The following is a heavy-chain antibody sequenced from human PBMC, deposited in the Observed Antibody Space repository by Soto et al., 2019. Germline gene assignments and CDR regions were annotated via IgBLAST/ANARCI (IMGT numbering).Heavy chain of an antibody. J-gene: IGHJ5*02. CDR2: IIPIFGTA. D-gene: IGHD1-1*01. CDR1: GGTCSSYA. V-gene: IGHV1-69*06. CDR3: AIDRTGMMILLWIEP. Sequence: GASVKVSCKASGGTCSSYAISWVRQAPGQGLEWMGGIIPIFGTANYAQKFQGRVTITADKSTSTPYMELSSLRSEETAVYYCAIDRTGMMILLWIEPWGQPTRVTV.